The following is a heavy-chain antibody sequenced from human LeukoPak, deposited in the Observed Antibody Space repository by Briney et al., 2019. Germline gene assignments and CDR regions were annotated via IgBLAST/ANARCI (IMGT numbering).Heavy chain of an antibody. Sequence: GASVKVSCKASGYTFTNYYIHWVRQAPGQGLEWMGIINPSGGSTNFAQKSQGRVTMTTDTSTITVYMELSSLRSEDTAVYYCARWTTTYLDYWGQGTLVTVSS. CDR2: INPSGGST. CDR3: ARWTTTYLDY. V-gene: IGHV1-46*01. D-gene: IGHD4-11*01. CDR1: GYTFTNYY. J-gene: IGHJ4*02.